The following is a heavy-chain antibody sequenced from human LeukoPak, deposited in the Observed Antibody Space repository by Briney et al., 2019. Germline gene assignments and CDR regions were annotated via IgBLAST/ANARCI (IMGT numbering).Heavy chain of an antibody. CDR2: IKPNSGGT. CDR1: GYNFIDNY. Sequence: ASVKVSCKASGYNFIDNYIHWVRQAPGQGLEWMGLIKPNSGGTNYAQKFQGRVTMTSDTSISTAFMELNSLRSDDTAVYYCARSPDWGQGTLLTVSS. V-gene: IGHV1-2*02. J-gene: IGHJ4*02. CDR3: ARSPD.